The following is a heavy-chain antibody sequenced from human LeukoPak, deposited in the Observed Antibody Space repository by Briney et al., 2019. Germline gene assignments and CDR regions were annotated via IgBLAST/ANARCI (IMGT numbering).Heavy chain of an antibody. Sequence: ASVKVSCKASGGTFSNDGISWVRQAPGQGLEWIGGIIPILTTPKYAQKFQGRVTISADESTSTAYMELSSLRAEDTALYYCARGAGFKSGRTIHFFGMDVWGQGTTVTVSS. J-gene: IGHJ6*02. CDR1: GGTFSNDG. CDR3: ARGAGFKSGRTIHFFGMDV. D-gene: IGHD2-21*01. V-gene: IGHV1-69*13. CDR2: IIPILTTP.